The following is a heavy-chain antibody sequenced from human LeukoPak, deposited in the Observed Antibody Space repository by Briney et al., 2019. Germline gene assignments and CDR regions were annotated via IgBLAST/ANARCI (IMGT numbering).Heavy chain of an antibody. D-gene: IGHD6-13*01. CDR2: ISGSGGST. Sequence: GGSLRLSCAASGFTFSSYAMSWVRQAPGKGLEWVSAISGSGGSTYYADSVKGRLTISRDNAKNSLYLQMNSLRAEDTAVYYCARGYSSSWPAPTIQLFDYWGQGTLVTVSS. CDR3: ARGYSSSWPAPTIQLFDY. CDR1: GFTFSSYA. J-gene: IGHJ4*02. V-gene: IGHV3-23*01.